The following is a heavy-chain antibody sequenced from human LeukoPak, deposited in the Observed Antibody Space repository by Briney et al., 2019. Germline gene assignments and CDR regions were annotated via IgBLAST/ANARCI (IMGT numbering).Heavy chain of an antibody. D-gene: IGHD6-13*01. Sequence: SGTLSLTCAVSGYSVSSGYYWGWIRQPPGKGLEWIGSIFYSGSAYHNPSLRSRVTISLDTSKNQFSLNLRSATAADTAVYYCASSSWSGSYFDYWGQGTLVTVSS. V-gene: IGHV4-38-2*01. CDR2: IFYSGSA. CDR3: ASSSWSGSYFDY. CDR1: GYSVSSGYY. J-gene: IGHJ4*02.